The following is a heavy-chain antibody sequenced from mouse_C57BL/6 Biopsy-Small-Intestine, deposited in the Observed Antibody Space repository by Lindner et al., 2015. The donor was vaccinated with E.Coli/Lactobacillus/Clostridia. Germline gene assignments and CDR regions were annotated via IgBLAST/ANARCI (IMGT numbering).Heavy chain of an antibody. CDR3: GRHGLYQGVLFDY. Sequence: VQLQESGGGLVKPGGSLKLSCAASGFTFSSYTVSWVRQTPEKRLEWVASISSGGNNIYYPDSVKGRFTISRDNARNTLYLQMSSLRSEDTAMYYCGRHGLYQGVLFDYWGQGTTLTVSS. J-gene: IGHJ2*01. CDR2: ISSGGNNI. V-gene: IGHV5-9-3*01. CDR1: GFTFSSYT.